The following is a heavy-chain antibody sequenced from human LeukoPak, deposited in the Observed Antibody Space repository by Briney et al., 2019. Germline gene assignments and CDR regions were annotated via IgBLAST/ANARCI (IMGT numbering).Heavy chain of an antibody. Sequence: GRSLRLSCAASGFTFDDYAMHWVRHAPGKGLGWVSGITWNSGSRDYADSVKGRFTISRDNARNSLDLQMNSLRAEDTAFYYCATDTGSSSWNYLDYWGQGTLVTVSS. V-gene: IGHV3-9*01. CDR3: ATDTGSSSWNYLDY. J-gene: IGHJ4*02. CDR2: ITWNSGSR. D-gene: IGHD6-13*01. CDR1: GFTFDDYA.